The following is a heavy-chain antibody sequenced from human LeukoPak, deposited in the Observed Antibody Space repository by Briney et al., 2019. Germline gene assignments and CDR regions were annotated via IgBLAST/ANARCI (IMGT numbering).Heavy chain of an antibody. J-gene: IGHJ1*01. Sequence: SVKVSCKASGGTFSSYAISWVRQAPGQGLEWMGGIIPIFGTANYAQEFQGRVTITADESTSTAYMELSSLRSEDTAVYYCARQPRPGYYDSSGYSRAEYFQHWGQGTLVTVSS. V-gene: IGHV1-69*13. CDR3: ARQPRPGYYDSSGYSRAEYFQH. D-gene: IGHD3-22*01. CDR2: IIPIFGTA. CDR1: GGTFSSYA.